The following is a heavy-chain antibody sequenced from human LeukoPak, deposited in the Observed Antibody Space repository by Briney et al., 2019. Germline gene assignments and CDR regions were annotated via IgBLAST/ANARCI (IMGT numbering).Heavy chain of an antibody. CDR1: EFTFSSYW. Sequence: PGGSLRLSCAASEFTFSSYWMSWVRQAPGKGLEWVANIKQDGSEKYYVDSVKGRFTISRDNAKNSLYLQMDSLRAEDTAVYYCARAGGYCSSTSCSSGFDYWGQGTLVTVSS. V-gene: IGHV3-7*01. J-gene: IGHJ4*02. D-gene: IGHD2-2*01. CDR2: IKQDGSEK. CDR3: ARAGGYCSSTSCSSGFDY.